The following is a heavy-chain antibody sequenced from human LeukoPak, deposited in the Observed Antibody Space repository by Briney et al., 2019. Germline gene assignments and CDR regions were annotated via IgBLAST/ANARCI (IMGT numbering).Heavy chain of an antibody. D-gene: IGHD3-10*01. V-gene: IGHV3-30*02. CDR3: AKDADYYGSGSPGYYYYYMDV. CDR2: IRYDGSNK. J-gene: IGHJ6*03. CDR1: GFTFSSYG. Sequence: GGSLRLSCAASGFTFSSYGMHWVRQAPGKGLEWVAFIRYDGSNKYYADSVRGRFTISRDNSKNTLYLQMNSLRAEDTAVYYCAKDADYYGSGSPGYYYYYMDVWGKGTTVTVSS.